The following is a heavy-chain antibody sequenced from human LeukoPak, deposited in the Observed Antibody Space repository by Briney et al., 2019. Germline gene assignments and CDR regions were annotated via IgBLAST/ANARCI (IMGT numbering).Heavy chain of an antibody. Sequence: SETLSLTCTVSGGSISSYYWSWIRQPPGKGLEWIGYIYYSGSTNYNPSLKSRVTISVDTSKNQFSLKLSSVTAADTAVYYCAREGGSSSSGLDYWGQGTLVTVSS. CDR2: IYYSGST. J-gene: IGHJ4*02. D-gene: IGHD6-6*01. CDR1: GGSISSYY. CDR3: AREGGSSSSGLDY. V-gene: IGHV4-59*12.